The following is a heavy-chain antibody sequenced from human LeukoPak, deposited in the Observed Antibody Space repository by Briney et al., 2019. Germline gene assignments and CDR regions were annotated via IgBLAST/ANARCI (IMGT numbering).Heavy chain of an antibody. CDR1: GYSISSGYY. Sequence: SETLSLTCTVSGYSISSGYYWGWIRQPPGKGLEWIGSIYHSGSTYYNPSLKSRVTISVDTSKNQFSLKLSSVTAADTAVYYCARGRFTSSSWPKYYFDYWGQGTLVTVSS. J-gene: IGHJ4*02. CDR2: IYHSGST. CDR3: ARGRFTSSSWPKYYFDY. D-gene: IGHD6-13*01. V-gene: IGHV4-38-2*02.